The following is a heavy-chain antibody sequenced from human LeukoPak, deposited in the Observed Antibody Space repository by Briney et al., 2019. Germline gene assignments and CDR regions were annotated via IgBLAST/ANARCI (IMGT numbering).Heavy chain of an antibody. CDR1: GFTVSSNY. CDR2: ISSSSSYI. V-gene: IGHV3-21*01. Sequence: PGGSLRLSCAASGFTVSSNYMSWVRQAPGKGLEWVSSISSSSSYIYYADSVKGRFTISRDNAKNSLYLQMNSLRAEDTAVYYCARVGVRYSSSATFDYWGQGTLVTVSS. CDR3: ARVGVRYSSSATFDY. J-gene: IGHJ4*02. D-gene: IGHD6-6*01.